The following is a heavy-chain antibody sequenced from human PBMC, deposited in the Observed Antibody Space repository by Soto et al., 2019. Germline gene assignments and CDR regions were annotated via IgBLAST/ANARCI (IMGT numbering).Heavy chain of an antibody. Sequence: QVQLVESGGGVVQPGRSLRLSCAASGFIFSGYAMHWVRQAPGKGLEWVAVISYDGNTKYYADSVKGRFTVSRDNSKNTLYVQMNNLSAEDTAMYYCAKETSAYEIDYWGQGTLGTVSS. D-gene: IGHD5-12*01. V-gene: IGHV3-30-3*01. CDR2: ISYDGNTK. CDR3: AKETSAYEIDY. CDR1: GFIFSGYA. J-gene: IGHJ4*02.